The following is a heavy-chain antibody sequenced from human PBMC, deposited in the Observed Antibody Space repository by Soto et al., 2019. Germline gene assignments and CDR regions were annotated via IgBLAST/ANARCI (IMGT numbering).Heavy chain of an antibody. J-gene: IGHJ4*02. CDR2: ISSSSSYI. D-gene: IGHD6-19*01. CDR3: ARVGYSSGWLPDY. V-gene: IGHV3-21*01. Sequence: EVQLVESGGGLVKPGGSLRLSCAASGFTFSSNSMKWVRQAPGKGLEWVSLISSSSSYIYYADSVKGRFTISRDNAKNSLYLQMNRLRAEDTAVYYCARVGYSSGWLPDYWGQGTLVTVSS. CDR1: GFTFSSNS.